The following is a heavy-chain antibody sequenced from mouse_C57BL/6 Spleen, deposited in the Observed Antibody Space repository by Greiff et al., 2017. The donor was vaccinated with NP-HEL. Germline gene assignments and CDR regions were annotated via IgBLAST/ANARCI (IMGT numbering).Heavy chain of an antibody. D-gene: IGHD3-3*01. CDR3: ASALSYHYFDY. V-gene: IGHV5-12*01. J-gene: IGHJ2*01. CDR1: GFTFSDYY. CDR2: ISNGGGST. Sequence: EVQLVESGGGLVQPGGSLKLSCAASGFTFSDYYMYWVRQTPEKRLEWVAYISNGGGSTYYPDTVKGRFTISRDNAKNTLYLQMSRLKSEDTAMYYCASALSYHYFDYWGQGTTLTVSS.